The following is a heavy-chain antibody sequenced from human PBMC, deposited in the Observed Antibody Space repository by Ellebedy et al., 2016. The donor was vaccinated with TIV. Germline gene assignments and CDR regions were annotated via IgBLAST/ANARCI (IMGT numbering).Heavy chain of an antibody. D-gene: IGHD5-18*01. CDR3: ATRPGEGIQLWGGFDY. Sequence: GESLKISCAATGFMFNSYAMTWVRQAPGKGLEWVSAISGSGDKTYYADSVKGRFAISRDNSKDTLHLQMDTLRGEDTAVYYCATRPGEGIQLWGGFDYWGQGTLVTVSS. V-gene: IGHV3-23*01. CDR1: GFMFNSYA. J-gene: IGHJ4*02. CDR2: ISGSGDKT.